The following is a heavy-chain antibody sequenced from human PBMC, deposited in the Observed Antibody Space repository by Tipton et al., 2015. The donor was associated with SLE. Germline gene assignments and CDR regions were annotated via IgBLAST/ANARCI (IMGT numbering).Heavy chain of an antibody. Sequence: TLSLTCTVSGGSLSSGSYYWTWIRQPAGKGLEWIGRMYTSGSTNYNPSLQSRVTISVDTSKNQFSLKLSSVTAADTAVYYCARSPPSQVYDYWGQGNLVTVSS. V-gene: IGHV4-61*02. J-gene: IGHJ4*02. CDR2: MYTSGST. CDR3: ARSPPSQVYDY. CDR1: GGSLSSGSYY.